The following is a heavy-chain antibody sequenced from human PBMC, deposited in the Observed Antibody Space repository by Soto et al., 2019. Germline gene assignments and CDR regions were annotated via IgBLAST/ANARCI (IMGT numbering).Heavy chain of an antibody. CDR3: ARHRPYDSVGFDY. V-gene: IGHV4-59*08. CDR1: GGSISSYY. J-gene: IGHJ4*02. CDR2: IYYSGST. D-gene: IGHD3-22*01. Sequence: SETLSLTCTVSGGSISSYYWSWIRQPPGKGLEWIGYIYYSGSTNYNPSLKSRVTISVDTSKNQFSLKLSSVTAADTAAYYCARHRPYDSVGFDYWGQGTLVTVSS.